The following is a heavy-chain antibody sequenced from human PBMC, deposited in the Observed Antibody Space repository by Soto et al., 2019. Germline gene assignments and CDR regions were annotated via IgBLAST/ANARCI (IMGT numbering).Heavy chain of an antibody. D-gene: IGHD3-16*01. CDR2: TRNKVNSYTT. V-gene: IGHV3-72*01. CDR3: ARDDYGNFDY. CDR1: GFTFSDHY. J-gene: IGHJ4*02. Sequence: GGSLRLSCAASGFTFSDHYMDWVRQAPGKGLEWVGRTRNKVNSYTTEYAASVKGRFTISRDDSKNSLYLQMNSLKTEDTAVYYCARDDYGNFDYWGQGTLVTVSS.